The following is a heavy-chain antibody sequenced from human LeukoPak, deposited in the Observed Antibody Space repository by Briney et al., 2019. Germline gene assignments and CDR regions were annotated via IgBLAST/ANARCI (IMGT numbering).Heavy chain of an antibody. CDR3: ARHTAVPSAYKWFDS. J-gene: IGHJ5*01. V-gene: IGHV4-59*12. D-gene: IGHD4-11*01. Sequence: PSETLSLTCTVSGDSISNAYWSWIRQPPGKALEWIGYIYYSGIIKYNPSLKSRATISVDTSQNQFSLKLSSVTAADTAVYYCARHTAVPSAYKWFDSWGQGILVTVSS. CDR2: IYYSGII. CDR1: GDSISNAY.